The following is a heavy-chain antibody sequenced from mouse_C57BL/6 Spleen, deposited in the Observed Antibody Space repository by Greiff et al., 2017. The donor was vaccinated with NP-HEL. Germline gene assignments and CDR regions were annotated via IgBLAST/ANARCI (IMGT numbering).Heavy chain of an antibody. CDR2: IHPNSGST. CDR3: ASYYGSSFAY. V-gene: IGHV1-64*01. Sequence: VQLQQPGAELVKPGASVKLSCKASGYTFTSYWMHWVKQRPGQGLEWIGMIHPNSGSTNYNEKFKSKATLTVDKSSSTAYMQLSSLTSEDSAVYYCASYYGSSFAYWGQGTLVTVSA. J-gene: IGHJ3*01. CDR1: GYTFTSYW. D-gene: IGHD1-1*01.